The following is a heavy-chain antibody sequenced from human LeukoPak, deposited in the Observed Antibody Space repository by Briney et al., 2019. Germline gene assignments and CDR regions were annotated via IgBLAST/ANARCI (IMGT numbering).Heavy chain of an antibody. J-gene: IGHJ4*02. D-gene: IGHD1-14*01. V-gene: IGHV4-61*01. CDR3: ARCPDLNSEGFDY. Sequence: SETLSLTCTVSGDSVSSGSYYWSWIRQPPGKGLEWIGYIYYSGSTNYNPSPKSRVTISVDTSKNQFSLKLSSVTAADTAVYYCARCPDLNSEGFDYWGQGTQVTVSS. CDR2: IYYSGST. CDR1: GDSVSSGSYY.